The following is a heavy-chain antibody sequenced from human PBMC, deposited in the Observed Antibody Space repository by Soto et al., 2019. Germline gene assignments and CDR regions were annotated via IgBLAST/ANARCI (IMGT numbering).Heavy chain of an antibody. J-gene: IGHJ6*02. Sequence: EVQLVESGGGLVQPGGSLRLSCEASGFAFSTFEMNWVRQAPGKRLEWLSYISSSGTTIYYADSVKGRFTISRDNAKNSLYLRMNSLRAEDTAVYYCASIRETYYYDLDVWGQGTTVTVSS. CDR3: ASIRETYYYDLDV. CDR2: ISSSGTTI. D-gene: IGHD1-26*01. CDR1: GFAFSTFE. V-gene: IGHV3-48*03.